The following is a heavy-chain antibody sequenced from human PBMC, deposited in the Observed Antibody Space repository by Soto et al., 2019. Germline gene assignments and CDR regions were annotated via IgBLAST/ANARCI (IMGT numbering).Heavy chain of an antibody. J-gene: IGHJ4*02. CDR2: LSGGGGST. V-gene: IGHV3-23*01. Sequence: GGSLRLSCAASGFTFSSYAMSWVRQAPGKGLQWVSSLSGGGGSTYYASSVKGRFTISRDNAKSALYLQMNSLRAEDTAVYYCAKDYNSLDYWGQGTLVTVSS. CDR3: AKDYNSLDY. CDR1: GFTFSSYA. D-gene: IGHD1-1*01.